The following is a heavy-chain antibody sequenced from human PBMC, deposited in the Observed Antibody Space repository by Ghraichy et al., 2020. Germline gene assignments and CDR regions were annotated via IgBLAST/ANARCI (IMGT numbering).Heavy chain of an antibody. CDR1: GFSFSRYW. Sequence: LSLTCAASGFSFSRYWMYWVRQAPGKGLEWVANIKEDGSEKYYVDSVKGRFTISRDNAKNSLYLQMNSLRTEDTAVYYCARAPVASYWGQGTLVTVSS. CDR2: IKEDGSEK. J-gene: IGHJ4*02. CDR3: ARAPVASY. V-gene: IGHV3-7*03.